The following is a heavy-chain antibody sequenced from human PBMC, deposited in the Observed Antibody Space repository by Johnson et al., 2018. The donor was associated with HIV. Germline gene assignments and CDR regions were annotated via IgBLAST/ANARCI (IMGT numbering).Heavy chain of an antibody. D-gene: IGHD3-10*01. J-gene: IGHJ3*02. CDR3: AKDRVSDAFEI. CDR1: GFTFSSYG. V-gene: IGHV3-30*02. CDR2: IRYDGSNK. Sequence: QVQLVESGGGVVQPGGSLRLSCAASGFTFSSYGMHWVRQAPGKGLEWVAFIRYDGSNKYYADSVKGRFTISRDNSKNTLYLQMKGLRAEDTAVYYCAKDRVSDAFEIWGQGTMVTVSS.